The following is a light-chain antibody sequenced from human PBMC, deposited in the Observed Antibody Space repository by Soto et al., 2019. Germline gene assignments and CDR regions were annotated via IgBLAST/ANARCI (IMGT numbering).Light chain of an antibody. J-gene: IGKJ1*01. CDR2: GAS. V-gene: IGKV3-15*01. CDR1: QSINSN. CDR3: QQYNNWPKT. Sequence: EIVMTQSPATLSVSPGERATLSCRASQSINSNLAWYQHEPGQAPRLLIYGASTRATGIPARFSGSGSGTEFTLTITSLQSEDFAVYYCQQYNNWPKTFGQGTKVEIK.